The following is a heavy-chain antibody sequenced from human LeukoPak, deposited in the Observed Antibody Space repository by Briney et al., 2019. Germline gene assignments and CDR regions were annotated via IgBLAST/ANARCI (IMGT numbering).Heavy chain of an antibody. CDR3: HGPHFYHMDV. CDR1: GGSISSSSYY. CDR2: IYYSGAT. D-gene: IGHD5-24*01. Sequence: SETLSLTCTVSGGSISSSSYYWGWSRQPPGKGLEWIGSIYYSGATYYNPSLKSRVTISIDTSKNQFSLKVSSVTAADTAVYYCHGPHFYHMDVWGKGTTVTVSS. V-gene: IGHV4-39*01. J-gene: IGHJ6*03.